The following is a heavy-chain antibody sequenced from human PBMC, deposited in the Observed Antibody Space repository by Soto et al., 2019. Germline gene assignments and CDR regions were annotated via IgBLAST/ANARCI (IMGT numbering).Heavy chain of an antibody. CDR2: ISVTGDT. V-gene: IGHV3-23*01. CDR1: GFTFSSYA. J-gene: IGHJ4*02. Sequence: LSCAASGFTFSSYAMNWVRQAPGKGPEWVSHISVTGDTYYADSVKGRFTISRDNSKNTLFLQMNSLRAEDTALYYCAKSLNTATSFDYWGQGTPVTVSS. CDR3: AKSLNTATSFDY.